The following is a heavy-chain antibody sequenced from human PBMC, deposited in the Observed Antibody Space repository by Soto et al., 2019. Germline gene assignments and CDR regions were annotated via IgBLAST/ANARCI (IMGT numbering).Heavy chain of an antibody. J-gene: IGHJ5*01. CDR3: AKDYCTNGVCSFDS. V-gene: IGHV3-23*01. D-gene: IGHD2-8*01. CDR1: GFTFSSNA. Sequence: PGGSLRLSCAASGFTFSSNAMTWVRQAPGKGLEWVSGIRGSGGNTYYADSVKGRLTVSRDNSKNTLYLQMNSLRAEDTAVYYCAKDYCTNGVCSFDSWDQGTLVTVSS. CDR2: IRGSGGNT.